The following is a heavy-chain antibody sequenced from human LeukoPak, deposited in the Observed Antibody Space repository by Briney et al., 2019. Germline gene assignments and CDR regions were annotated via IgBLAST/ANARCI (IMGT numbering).Heavy chain of an antibody. V-gene: IGHV4-30-4*01. CDR1: GGSISSADYY. CDR2: IYYSGST. Sequence: SETLSLTCTVSGGSISSADYYWSWIRQPPGKGLEWIGYIYYSGSTYYNPSLKSRVSISLDTSKNQFSLKLSSVTAADTAVYYCARPYYYDSRIDPWGQGILVTVSS. J-gene: IGHJ5*02. CDR3: ARPYYYDSRIDP. D-gene: IGHD3-22*01.